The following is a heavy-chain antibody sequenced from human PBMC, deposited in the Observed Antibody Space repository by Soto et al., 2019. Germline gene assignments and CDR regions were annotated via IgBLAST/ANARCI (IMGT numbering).Heavy chain of an antibody. V-gene: IGHV4-39*01. Sequence: SETLSLTCTVSSGSISVTNVFWGWVRQPPGKGLEWIGNVDYSGTAYFSPSLATRVTFHVDTSKNQFSLTLYSVTAADTAVYYCARITGRHLDYWGQGILVTVS. J-gene: IGHJ4*02. D-gene: IGHD1-20*01. CDR1: SGSISVTNVF. CDR2: VDYSGTA. CDR3: ARITGRHLDY.